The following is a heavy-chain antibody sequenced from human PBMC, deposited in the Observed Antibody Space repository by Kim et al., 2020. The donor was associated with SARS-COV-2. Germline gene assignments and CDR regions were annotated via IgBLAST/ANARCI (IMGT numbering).Heavy chain of an antibody. CDR2: INHSGST. Sequence: SETLSLTCAVYGGSFSGYYWSWIRQPPGKGLEWIGEINHSGSTNYNPSLKSRVTISVDTSKNQFSLKLSSVTAADTAVYYCARGGYSGYDSATGRFFDIWGQGTMVTVSS. V-gene: IGHV4-34*01. J-gene: IGHJ3*02. D-gene: IGHD5-12*01. CDR1: GGSFSGYY. CDR3: ARGGYSGYDSATGRFFDI.